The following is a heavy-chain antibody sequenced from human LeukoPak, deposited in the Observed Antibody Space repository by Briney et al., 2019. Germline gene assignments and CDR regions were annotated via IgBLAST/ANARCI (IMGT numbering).Heavy chain of an antibody. J-gene: IGHJ6*02. CDR2: INSDGYSI. CDR3: ARGYCSGGSCYAYYYYGMDV. V-gene: IGHV3-74*01. CDR1: GFTFSSYW. D-gene: IGHD2-15*01. Sequence: GGSLRLSCAASGFTFSSYWMHWVRQAPGEGLVWVSRINSDGYSIGYADSVKGRFTISRDNAKNTLHLQMNSLRAEDTAVYYCARGYCSGGSCYAYYYYGMDVWGQGTTVTVSS.